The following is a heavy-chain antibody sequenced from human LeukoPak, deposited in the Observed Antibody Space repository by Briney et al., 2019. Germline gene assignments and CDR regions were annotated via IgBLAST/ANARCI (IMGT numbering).Heavy chain of an antibody. Sequence: GGSLRLSCAASGLTFSNYWMDWVRQAPGKGLEWVANIKQDGSEKNYVDSVKGRFTISRDNAKNSLYLQMNSLRAEDTAVYYCARDKRSGWSEYYFDYWGQGTLVTVSS. CDR2: IKQDGSEK. CDR1: GLTFSNYW. D-gene: IGHD6-19*01. J-gene: IGHJ4*02. CDR3: ARDKRSGWSEYYFDY. V-gene: IGHV3-7*01.